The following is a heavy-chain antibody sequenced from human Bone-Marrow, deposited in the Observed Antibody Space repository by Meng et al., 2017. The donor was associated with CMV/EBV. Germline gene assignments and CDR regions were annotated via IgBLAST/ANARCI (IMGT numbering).Heavy chain of an antibody. CDR2: IRSKANNYAT. D-gene: IGHD3-10*01. V-gene: IGHV3-73*01. CDR1: RFLFSGSA. Sequence: ETLSLTCAASRFLFSGSAMHWVRQASGKGLEWVGRIRSKANNYATEYAESVRGRFIISRDDSKNMAYLQMNSLKTEDTAVYYCSRVLWFGEEGMDVWGQGTTVTVSS. CDR3: SRVLWFGEEGMDV. J-gene: IGHJ6*02.